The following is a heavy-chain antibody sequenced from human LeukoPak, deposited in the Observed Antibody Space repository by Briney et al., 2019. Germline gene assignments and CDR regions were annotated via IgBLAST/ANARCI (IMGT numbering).Heavy chain of an antibody. J-gene: IGHJ4*02. CDR1: GFTFSSYW. D-gene: IGHD3-16*01. Sequence: GGSLRLSCAASGFTFSSYWMYWVRQAPGKGLVWVSSIKSDGSSTTYADSVKVRFTISRDDAKNTLYLQMNGLRGEDTAVYYCVRDNFGVDYWGQGTLVTVSS. CDR2: IKSDGSST. CDR3: VRDNFGVDY. V-gene: IGHV3-74*01.